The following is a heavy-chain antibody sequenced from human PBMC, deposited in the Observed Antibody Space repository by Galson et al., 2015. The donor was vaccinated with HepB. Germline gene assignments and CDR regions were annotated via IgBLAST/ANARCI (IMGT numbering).Heavy chain of an antibody. V-gene: IGHV1-69*02. J-gene: IGHJ4*02. Sequence: SVKVSCKASGGTFSSYTISWVRQAPGQGLEWMGRIIPILGIANYAQKFQGRVTITADKSTSTAYMELSSLRSEDTAVYYCARVDSSGFGYYFDYWGQGTLVTVSS. CDR3: ARVDSSGFGYYFDY. D-gene: IGHD3-22*01. CDR1: GGTFSSYT. CDR2: IIPILGIA.